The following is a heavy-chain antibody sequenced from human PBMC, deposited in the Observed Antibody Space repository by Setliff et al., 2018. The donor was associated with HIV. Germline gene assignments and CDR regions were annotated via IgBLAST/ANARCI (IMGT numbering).Heavy chain of an antibody. V-gene: IGHV4-39*01. Sequence: SETLSLTCTVSGGSIASSTHYWAWIRQPPGKGLEWIGSVYYNGATDHNPSLKSRVTISVDTSNQQFSLKLSSVTAADTAVYYCARLGAVAGPFGRFDPWGQGTLVTVSS. J-gene: IGHJ5*02. CDR2: VYYNGAT. D-gene: IGHD6-19*01. CDR3: ARLGAVAGPFGRFDP. CDR1: GGSIASSTHY.